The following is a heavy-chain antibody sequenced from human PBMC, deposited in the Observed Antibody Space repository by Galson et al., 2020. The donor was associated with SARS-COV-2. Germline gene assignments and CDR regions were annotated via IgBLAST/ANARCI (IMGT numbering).Heavy chain of an antibody. CDR2: IYPGDSDS. D-gene: IGHD3-9*01. CDR1: GYSFTKYW. J-gene: IGHJ4*02. Sequence: GESLKISCTGSGYSFTKYWLAWLRQMPGKDLEWMGIIYPGDSDSKYNPAFEGQVTISADRSINAAFLQWNSLKASDTAMYYCARHPATSSAPVYYMDFWGQGTLVTVSS. CDR3: ARHPATSSAPVYYMDF. V-gene: IGHV5-51*01.